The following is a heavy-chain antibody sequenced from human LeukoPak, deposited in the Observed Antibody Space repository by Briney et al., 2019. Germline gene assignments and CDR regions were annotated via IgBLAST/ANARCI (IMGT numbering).Heavy chain of an antibody. CDR3: ARGRLGDSFDY. Sequence: SETLSLTCIVSGGSITSGSYYWNWIRQPAGKGLEWIGRIYISDSTNYNPPLKSRVTISVDTSKNQFSLNLSSVTAADTAVYYCARGRLGDSFDYWGQGILVTVSS. J-gene: IGHJ4*02. CDR1: GGSITSGSYY. V-gene: IGHV4-61*02. D-gene: IGHD3-16*01. CDR2: IYISDST.